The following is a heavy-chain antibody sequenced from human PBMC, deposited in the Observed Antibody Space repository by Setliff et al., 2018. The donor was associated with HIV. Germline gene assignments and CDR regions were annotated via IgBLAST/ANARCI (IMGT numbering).Heavy chain of an antibody. CDR2: IYWTGKT. D-gene: IGHD3-9*01. J-gene: IGHJ3*01. CDR3: AKISPRGYSDITTGRLTDPFDV. V-gene: IGHV4-59*12. CDR1: DSAMDSYY. Sequence: SETLSLTCTVSDSAMDSYYWSWVRQSPGRGLEYIGYIYWTGKTDYNPSLKSRVTISLDTSGNQFSLKLNSVTGADTAVYYCAKISPRGYSDITTGRLTDPFDVWGPGTMVIVSS.